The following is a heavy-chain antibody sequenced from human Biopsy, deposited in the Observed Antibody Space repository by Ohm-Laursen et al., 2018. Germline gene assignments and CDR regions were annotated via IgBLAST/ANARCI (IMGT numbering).Heavy chain of an antibody. CDR1: GFIFTSYG. D-gene: IGHD3-22*01. Sequence: SVKVSCNASGFIFTSYGLSWVRQAPGQGLEWMGWISSSNDNTNYAQKFQGRVTMTADTSTSTACMELRSLRSDDTAVYYCARDFFDSSGYFYYYNGVDLWGQGTTVTVSS. J-gene: IGHJ6*02. V-gene: IGHV1-18*01. CDR2: ISSSNDNT. CDR3: ARDFFDSSGYFYYYNGVDL.